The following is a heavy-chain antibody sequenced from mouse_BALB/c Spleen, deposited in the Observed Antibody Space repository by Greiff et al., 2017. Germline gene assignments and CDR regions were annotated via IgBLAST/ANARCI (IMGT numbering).Heavy chain of an antibody. J-gene: IGHJ3*01. V-gene: IGHV1-18*01. CDR2: INPNNGGT. CDR3: AREEDGYDGFAY. Sequence: VQLKESGPELVKPGASVKIPCKASGYTFTDYNMDWVKQSHGKSLEWIGDINPNNGGTIYSQKFKGKATLTVDKSSSTAYMELRSLTSEDTAVYYCAREEDGYDGFAYWGQGTLVTVSA. CDR1: GYTFTDYN. D-gene: IGHD2-2*01.